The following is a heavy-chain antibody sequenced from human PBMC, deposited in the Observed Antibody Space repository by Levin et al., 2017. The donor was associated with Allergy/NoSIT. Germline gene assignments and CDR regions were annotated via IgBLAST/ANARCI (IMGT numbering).Heavy chain of an antibody. Sequence: SQTLSLPCTVSGGSMRRSYWSWIRQPPGMPLEWIGHIHDNGRTNYNPSLKSRVAMSVDTSKNQFSLKMSSVTAADTAVYYCARSIRGGNPDYVWGAFRLPDYWGQGTLITVSS. V-gene: IGHV4-59*01. J-gene: IGHJ4*02. CDR2: IHDNGRT. CDR3: ARSIRGGNPDYVWGAFRLPDY. CDR1: GGSMRRSY. D-gene: IGHD3-16*02.